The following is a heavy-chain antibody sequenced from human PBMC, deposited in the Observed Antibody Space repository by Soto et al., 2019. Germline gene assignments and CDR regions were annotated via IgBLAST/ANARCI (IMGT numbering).Heavy chain of an antibody. CDR1: GSSISSYY. Sequence: SETRSLTCTAAGSSISSYYWSWIRQPPGKRLEWIGYIYYSGSTNYNPSLKSRVTISVDTTKNPYSLKLSSVTAADTAVYYCARGRENYYGSGSSYYGMDVWGQGTTVTVSS. CDR3: ARGRENYYGSGSSYYGMDV. CDR2: IYYSGST. V-gene: IGHV4-59*01. D-gene: IGHD3-10*01. J-gene: IGHJ6*02.